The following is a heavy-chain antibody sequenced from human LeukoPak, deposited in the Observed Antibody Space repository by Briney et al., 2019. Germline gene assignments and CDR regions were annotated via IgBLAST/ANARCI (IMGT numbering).Heavy chain of an antibody. J-gene: IGHJ5*02. V-gene: IGHV3-73*01. CDR1: GFTFSGSA. Sequence: PGGSLRLSCAASGFTFSGSAMHWVLQASGKGLEWVGRIRSKANSYATAYAASVKGRFTISRDDSKNTAYLQMNSLKTEDTAVYYCTRHRSGSSSWFDPWGQGTLVTVSS. D-gene: IGHD6-6*01. CDR3: TRHRSGSSSWFDP. CDR2: IRSKANSYAT.